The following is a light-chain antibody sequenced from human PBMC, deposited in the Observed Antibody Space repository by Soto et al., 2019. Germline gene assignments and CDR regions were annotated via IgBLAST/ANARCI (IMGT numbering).Light chain of an antibody. CDR3: QQCGSSSYT. CDR1: QSVSRSY. V-gene: IGKV3-20*01. CDR2: ETS. J-gene: IGKJ2*01. Sequence: EIVLTQSPGTLSLSPGERATLSCRASQSVSRSYLAWYQQKAGQAPRLLIYETSSRATGIPDRFSGSGSGTDFTLTISRLEPEDFAVYYCQQCGSSSYTFGQGTKLEI.